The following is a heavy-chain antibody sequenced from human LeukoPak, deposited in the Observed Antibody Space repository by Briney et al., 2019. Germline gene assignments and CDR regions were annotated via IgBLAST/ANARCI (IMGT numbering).Heavy chain of an antibody. V-gene: IGHV3-23*01. CDR3: AKDLRVAVGRGYFEY. CDR1: GFTFSSNA. Sequence: GGSLRLSCAASGFTFSSNAMTWVRQAPGKGLEWVSGISGTGHSTYYADPVKGRFTISRDNSKNTLDLQMNSLRAEDTAVYYCAKDLRVAVGRGYFEYWGQGTLVTVSS. CDR2: ISGTGHST. D-gene: IGHD6-19*01. J-gene: IGHJ4*02.